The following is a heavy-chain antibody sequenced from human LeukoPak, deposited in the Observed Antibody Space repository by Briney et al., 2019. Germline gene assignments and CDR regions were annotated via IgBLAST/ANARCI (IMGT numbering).Heavy chain of an antibody. J-gene: IGHJ4*02. V-gene: IGHV3-9*01. CDR3: AKAEQQWLVPHFGY. D-gene: IGHD6-19*01. Sequence: GGSLRLSCAASGFTFSSYWMHWVRQAPGKGLEWVSGISWNSGSIGYADSVKGRFTISRDNAKNSLYLQMNSLRAEDTALYYCAKAEQQWLVPHFGYWGQGTLVTVSS. CDR2: ISWNSGSI. CDR1: GFTFSSYW.